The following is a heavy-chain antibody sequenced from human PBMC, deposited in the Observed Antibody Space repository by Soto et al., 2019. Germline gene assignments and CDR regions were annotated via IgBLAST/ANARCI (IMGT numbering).Heavy chain of an antibody. V-gene: IGHV4-59*01. CDR1: GGSISSYY. Sequence: SETLSLTCTVSGGSISSYYWSWIRQPPGKGLEWIGYIYYSGSTNYNPSLKSRVTISVDTSKNQFSLKLSSVTAADTAVYYCARDPGRSSGWYKYAFDIWGQGTMV. D-gene: IGHD6-19*01. CDR3: ARDPGRSSGWYKYAFDI. J-gene: IGHJ3*02. CDR2: IYYSGST.